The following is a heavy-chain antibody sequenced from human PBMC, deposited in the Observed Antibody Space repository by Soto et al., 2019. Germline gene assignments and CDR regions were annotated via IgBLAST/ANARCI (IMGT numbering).Heavy chain of an antibody. CDR3: GRSPSGIVLVPAGIGSDVFDY. D-gene: IGHD2-2*01. J-gene: IGHJ4*02. Sequence: QVQLVQPGAEVKKPGPSVKVSCQASGGTFSSYAISWARQPPGQALEWMGGLIPISGTANYAQKSQGRVRSAADESTSTAYMELSSLGSEDTAVYYCGRSPSGIVLVPAGIGSDVFDYWGQGTLVTVSS. CDR2: LIPISGTA. CDR1: GGTFSSYA. V-gene: IGHV1-69*12.